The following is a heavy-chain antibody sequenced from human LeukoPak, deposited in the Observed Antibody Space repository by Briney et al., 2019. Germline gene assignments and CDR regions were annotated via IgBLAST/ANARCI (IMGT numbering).Heavy chain of an antibody. CDR3: ARDYPGSSEYFDY. CDR2: ISAYNGNT. V-gene: IGHV1-18*01. D-gene: IGHD6-6*01. Sequence: EASVNVSCKASGYTFTSYGISWLRPAPGQGLEGMGWISAYNGNTNFEQKLQGRVTMTTDTSTSTAYMELRSLRSDDTAVYYCARDYPGSSEYFDYWGQGTLVTVSS. J-gene: IGHJ4*02. CDR1: GYTFTSYG.